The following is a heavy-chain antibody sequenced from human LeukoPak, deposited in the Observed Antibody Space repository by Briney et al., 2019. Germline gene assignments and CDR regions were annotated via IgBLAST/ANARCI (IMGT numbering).Heavy chain of an antibody. J-gene: IGHJ4*02. D-gene: IGHD5-12*01. CDR3: ARQGGYEVFDY. Sequence: SETLSLTCTVSGGSISSSSYYWGWIRQPPGKGLEWIGSIYYSGSTYYNPSLKSRVTIPVDTSKNQFSLKLSSVTAADTAVYYCARQGGYEVFDYWGQGALVTVSS. CDR2: IYYSGST. CDR1: GGSISSSSYY. V-gene: IGHV4-39*01.